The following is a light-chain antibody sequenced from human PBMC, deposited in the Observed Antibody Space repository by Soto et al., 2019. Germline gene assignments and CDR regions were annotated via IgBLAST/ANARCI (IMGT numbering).Light chain of an antibody. CDR3: LLAYGSIRV. CDR2: DTS. V-gene: IGLV7-46*01. CDR1: TGDVTSGHY. Sequence: QTVVTQEPSLTVSPGGTVTLTCGSSTGDVTSGHYPYWFQQKPGQAPRTLIYDTSSKSSWTPARFSGSILGGKADLTLSGAQPEDETDYYCLLAYGSIRVFGGGTKLTVL. J-gene: IGLJ3*02.